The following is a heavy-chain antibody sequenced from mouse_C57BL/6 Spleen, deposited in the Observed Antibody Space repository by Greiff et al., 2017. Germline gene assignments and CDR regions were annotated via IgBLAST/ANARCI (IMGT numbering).Heavy chain of an antibody. CDR3: ARNSLTGSFDY. CDR2: ISYDGSN. J-gene: IGHJ2*01. Sequence: EVKLMESGPGLVKPSQSLSLTCSVTGYSITSGYYWNWIRQFPGNKLEWMGYISYDGSNNYNPSLKNPISITRDTSKNQFFLKLNSVTTEDTATDYCARNSLTGSFDYWGQGTTLTVSS. D-gene: IGHD4-1*01. CDR1: GYSITSGYY. V-gene: IGHV3-6*01.